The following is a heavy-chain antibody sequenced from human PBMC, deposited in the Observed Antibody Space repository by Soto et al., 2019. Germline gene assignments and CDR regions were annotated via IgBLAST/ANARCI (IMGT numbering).Heavy chain of an antibody. Sequence: ASVKVSCKVSGYTLTELSMHWVRQAPGKGLEWMGGFDLEDGETIYAQKFQGRVTMTEDTSTDTAYMELSSLRSEDTAVYYCATDLDSGYVSDYWGQGTLVTVSS. CDR1: GYTLTELS. V-gene: IGHV1-24*01. D-gene: IGHD5-12*01. CDR2: FDLEDGET. J-gene: IGHJ4*02. CDR3: ATDLDSGYVSDY.